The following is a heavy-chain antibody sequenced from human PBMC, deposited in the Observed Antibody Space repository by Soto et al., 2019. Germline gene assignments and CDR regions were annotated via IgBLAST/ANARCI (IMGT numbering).Heavy chain of an antibody. CDR1: GDSVSSNSAA. V-gene: IGHV6-1*01. J-gene: IGHJ6*02. D-gene: IGHD6-6*01. Sequence: PSQTLSLTCAISGDSVSSNSAAWNWIRQSPSRGLEWLGRTYYRSKWYNDYAVSVKSRITINPDTSKNQFSLQLNSVTPEDTAVYYCARQQLVPVPERDRYYYYGMDVWGQGTTVTVSS. CDR3: ARQQLVPVPERDRYYYYGMDV. CDR2: TYYRSKWYN.